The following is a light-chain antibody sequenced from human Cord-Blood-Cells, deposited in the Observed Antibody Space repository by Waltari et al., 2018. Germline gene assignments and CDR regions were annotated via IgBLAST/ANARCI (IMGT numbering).Light chain of an antibody. CDR2: EDN. Sequence: NFMLTQPHSVSESPGKTVTISCTRSRGSIASNSVQGYQQRPGSSPTTVIYEDNPRPSGVPDRFSGSIDSSSNSASLTISGLKTEDEADYYCQSYDSSNRVFGGGTKLTVL. V-gene: IGLV6-57*01. J-gene: IGLJ3*02. CDR3: QSYDSSNRV. CDR1: RGSIASNS.